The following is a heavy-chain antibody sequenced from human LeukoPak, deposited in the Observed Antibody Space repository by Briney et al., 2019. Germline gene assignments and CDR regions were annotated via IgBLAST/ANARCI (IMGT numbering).Heavy chain of an antibody. J-gene: IGHJ4*02. CDR1: GYSISSTYY. CDR2: IYHSEST. Sequence: SETLSLTCTVSGYSISSTYYWGWIRQPPGKGLEWIGSIYHSESTYYNPSLKSRVTISVDTSKNQFSLKLSSVTAADTAVYYCARRIRSGPFFDYWGQGTLVTVSS. CDR3: ARRIRSGPFFDY. V-gene: IGHV4-38-2*02. D-gene: IGHD2-15*01.